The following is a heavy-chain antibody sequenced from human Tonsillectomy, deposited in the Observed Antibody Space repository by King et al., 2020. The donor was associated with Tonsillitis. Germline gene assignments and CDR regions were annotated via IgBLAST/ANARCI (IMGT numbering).Heavy chain of an antibody. CDR2: IYYSGST. CDR3: VRDLYSSGWYYFDY. V-gene: IGHV4-61*08. D-gene: IGHD6-19*01. CDR1: GGSVSSDVYY. Sequence: QLQESGPGLVKPSETLSLTCSVSGGSVSSDVYYWNWIRQPPGKGLEWIGYIYYSGSTNYNPSLKSRVTISIDTSKNQFSLKLSSVTAADTAVYYCVRDLYSSGWYYFDYWGQGTLVTVSS. J-gene: IGHJ4*02.